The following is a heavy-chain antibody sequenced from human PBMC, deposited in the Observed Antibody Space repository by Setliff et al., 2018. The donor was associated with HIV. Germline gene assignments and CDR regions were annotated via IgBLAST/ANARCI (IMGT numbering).Heavy chain of an antibody. V-gene: IGHV4-4*07. J-gene: IGHJ6*03. CDR1: AASIRNSY. CDR2: IYPSGTI. Sequence: SETLSLTCTVSAASIRNSYWTWIRQPAGKGLEWIGRIYPSGTINYNPSLKSRVTMSVDTSKNQFSLKLSSVTAADTAVYYCARRYSYYMDVWGKGTTVTVSS. CDR3: ARRYSYYMDV.